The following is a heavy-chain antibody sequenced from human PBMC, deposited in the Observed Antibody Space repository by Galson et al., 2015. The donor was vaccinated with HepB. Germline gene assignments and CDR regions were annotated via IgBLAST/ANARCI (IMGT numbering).Heavy chain of an antibody. CDR3: ATHTMVRGVIMWFDP. D-gene: IGHD3-10*01. V-gene: IGHV1-24*01. CDR2: FDPEEGET. Sequence: SVKVSCKVSGYIISELSMRWVRQAPGKGLEWMGGFDPEEGETSYAPKFQGRVTMTEDTSTDTAYMELSSLTSEDTAVYYCATHTMVRGVIMWFDPWGQGTLVTVSS. J-gene: IGHJ5*02. CDR1: GYIISELS.